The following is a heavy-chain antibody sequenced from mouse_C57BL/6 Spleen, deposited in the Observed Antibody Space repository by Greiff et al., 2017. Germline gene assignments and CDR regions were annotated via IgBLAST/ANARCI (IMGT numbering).Heavy chain of an antibody. J-gene: IGHJ3*01. V-gene: IGHV1-5*01. D-gene: IGHD2-4*01. CDR2: IYPGNSDT. CDR1: GYTFTSYW. CDR3: TRVLYDYGAY. Sequence: EVQLQQPGAELVKPGASVKMSCKTSGYTFTSYWMHWVKQRPGQGLEWIGAIYPGNSDTSYNQKFKGKAKLTAVTSASTAYMELSSLTNEDSAVYYCTRVLYDYGAYWGQGTLVTVSA.